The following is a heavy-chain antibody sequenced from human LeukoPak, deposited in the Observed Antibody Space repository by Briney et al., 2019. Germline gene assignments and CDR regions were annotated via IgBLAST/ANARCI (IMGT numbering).Heavy chain of an antibody. Sequence: ASVKVSCKASGYTFTSYDINWVRQATGQGLEWMGWMNPNSGNTGYAQKFQGRVTMTRNTSISTAYMELSSLRSEDTAVYYCARVGPYYYYCGMDVWGQGTTVTVSS. CDR3: ARVGPYYYYCGMDV. D-gene: IGHD1-26*01. CDR1: GYTFTSYD. V-gene: IGHV1-8*01. J-gene: IGHJ6*02. CDR2: MNPNSGNT.